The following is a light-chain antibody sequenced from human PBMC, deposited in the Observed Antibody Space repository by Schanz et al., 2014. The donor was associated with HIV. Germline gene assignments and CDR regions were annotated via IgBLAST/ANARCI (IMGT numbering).Light chain of an antibody. CDR1: QSVISSY. CDR2: GAS. Sequence: EILLTQSPGTLSLSPGGRATLSCRASQSVISSYLAWYQQRPGQAPRLLIYGASSRATGIPDRFSGSGSGTDFTLTISRLEPEDCAVYYCQQYDSSLGMYTFGLGTKLEIK. V-gene: IGKV3-20*01. CDR3: QQYDSSLGMYT. J-gene: IGKJ2*01.